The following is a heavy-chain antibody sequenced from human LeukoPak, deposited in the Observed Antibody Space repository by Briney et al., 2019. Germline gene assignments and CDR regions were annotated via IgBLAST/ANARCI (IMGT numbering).Heavy chain of an antibody. D-gene: IGHD6-19*01. CDR1: GGTFSSYG. V-gene: IGHV1-18*01. CDR2: ISAYNGNT. Sequence: GASVKVSCKASGGTFSSYGISWVRQAPGQGLEWMGWISAYNGNTNYAQKLQGRVTMTTDTSTSTAYMGLRSLRSDDTAVYYCARPNHLYSSGCDYWGQGTLVTVSS. CDR3: ARPNHLYSSGCDY. J-gene: IGHJ4*02.